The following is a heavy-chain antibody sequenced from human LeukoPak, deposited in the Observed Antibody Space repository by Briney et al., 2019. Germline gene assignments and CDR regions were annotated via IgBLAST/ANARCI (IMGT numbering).Heavy chain of an antibody. CDR1: GFRFSSYS. J-gene: IGHJ6*02. D-gene: IGHD4-17*01. V-gene: IGHV3-48*04. CDR3: ARVGDYDVNHYYGMDV. Sequence: PGGSLRLSCAASGFRFSSYSMNWVRQAPGKGLEWVSYISHTGSTMSYADSVKGRFTISRDNAKNSLYLQMNSLRAEDTAVYYCARVGDYDVNHYYGMDVWGQGTTVTVSS. CDR2: ISHTGSTM.